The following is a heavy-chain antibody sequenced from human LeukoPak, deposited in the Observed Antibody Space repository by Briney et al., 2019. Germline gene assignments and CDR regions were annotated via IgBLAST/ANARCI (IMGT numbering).Heavy chain of an antibody. CDR1: GFTLSNYW. V-gene: IGHV3-74*03. J-gene: IGHJ4*02. CDR2: INTDGSST. D-gene: IGHD3-10*01. Sequence: GSLRPSRAGPGFTLSNYWVYWVRQAPREGPVCVSRINTDGSSTSYADSVTGRFTISRDDAKNTLYLQMNSLRTEDTAVYYCTISAPGKRYFDNWGQGALVTVSS. CDR3: TISAPGKRYFDN.